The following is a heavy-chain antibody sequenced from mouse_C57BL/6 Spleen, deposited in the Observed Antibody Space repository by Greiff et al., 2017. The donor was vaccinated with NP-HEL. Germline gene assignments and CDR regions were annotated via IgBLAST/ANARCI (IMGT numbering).Heavy chain of an antibody. Sequence: QVQLQQPGAELVKPGASVKLSCKASGYTFTSYWMQWVKQRPGQGLEWIGEIDPSDSYTNYNQKFKGEATLTVDTSSSTAYMQLSSLTSEDSAVYYCASRSYYGKGNAMDYWGQGTSVTVSS. V-gene: IGHV1-50*01. CDR1: GYTFTSYW. CDR3: ASRSYYGKGNAMDY. CDR2: IDPSDSYT. D-gene: IGHD2-1*01. J-gene: IGHJ4*01.